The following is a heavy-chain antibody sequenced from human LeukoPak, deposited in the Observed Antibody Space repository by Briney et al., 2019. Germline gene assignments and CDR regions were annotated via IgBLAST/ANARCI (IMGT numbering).Heavy chain of an antibody. J-gene: IGHJ4*02. D-gene: IGHD3-22*01. CDR2: INPNNGDT. CDR3: ARDERYDSSGYPFDY. CDR1: GYTFTVYY. V-gene: IGHV1-2*02. Sequence: GASVRVSCMASGYTFTVYYMHWVRQAPGQGVWWMGWINPNNGDTNYAQKFQGRVTMTRDTSITTAYMELSRLRSDDTAVYYCARDERYDSSGYPFDYWGQGTLVTVSS.